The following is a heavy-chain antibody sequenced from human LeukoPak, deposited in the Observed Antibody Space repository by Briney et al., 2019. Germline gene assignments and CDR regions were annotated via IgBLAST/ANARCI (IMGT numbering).Heavy chain of an antibody. J-gene: IGHJ4*02. CDR2: IIPIFGTA. D-gene: IGHD3-22*01. CDR1: GGTFSSYA. Sequence: GASVKVSCKASGGTFSSYAISWVRQAPGQGLEWMGGIIPIFGTANYAQKFQDRVTITADESTSTAYMERSSLRSEDTAVYYCAREAWGGYYDSSGYLFDYWGQGTLVTVSS. V-gene: IGHV1-69*13. CDR3: AREAWGGYYDSSGYLFDY.